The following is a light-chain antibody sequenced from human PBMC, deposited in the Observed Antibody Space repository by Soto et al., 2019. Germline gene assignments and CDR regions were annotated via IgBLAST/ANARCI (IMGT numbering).Light chain of an antibody. CDR2: WAS. CDR3: QRNYRAPRI. CDR1: RSLFYSPHNKSY. Sequence: DIVMTQSPDSLAVSLGERATINCTSGRSLFYSPHNKSYLAWYQQKVGQPPQMLIYWASTRESGVPDRFRGRGSGTDSPLPISSLKADEGAVYSFQRNYRAPRIFGKGTKGE. J-gene: IGKJ2*01. V-gene: IGKV4-1*01.